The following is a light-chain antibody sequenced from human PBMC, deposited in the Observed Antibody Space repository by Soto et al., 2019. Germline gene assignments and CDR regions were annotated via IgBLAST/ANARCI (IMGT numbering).Light chain of an antibody. V-gene: IGLV3-21*04. Sequence: SYELTQAPSVSVAPGKTARITCGGNNIDNKRVHWYQQKAGQAPVLVIYYDSDRPSGIPERISGSKSGNTATLTIGRVEDGDEADYYCQVWDGHSDHDVFGTGTKLTVL. CDR2: YDS. CDR1: NIDNKR. CDR3: QVWDGHSDHDV. J-gene: IGLJ1*01.